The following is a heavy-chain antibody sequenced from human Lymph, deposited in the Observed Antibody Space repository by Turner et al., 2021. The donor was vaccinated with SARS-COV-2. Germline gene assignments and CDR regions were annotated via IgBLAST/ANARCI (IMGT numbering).Heavy chain of an antibody. J-gene: IGHJ4*02. Sequence: EVQLVESGGGLVKPGGSLRLSCAASGFTFSSYSMNWVRQAPGKGLEWVSSISSSSSYIYYTDSVKGRFTISRDNAKNSLFLQMNSLRAEDTAVYYCARSERGRADFWSGCYPSPLDYWGQGTLVTVSS. D-gene: IGHD3-3*01. CDR1: GFTFSSYS. CDR2: ISSSSSYI. V-gene: IGHV3-21*01. CDR3: ARSERGRADFWSGCYPSPLDY.